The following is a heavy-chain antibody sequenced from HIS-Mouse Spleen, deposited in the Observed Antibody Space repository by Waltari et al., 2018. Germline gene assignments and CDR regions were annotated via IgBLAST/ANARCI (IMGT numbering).Heavy chain of an antibody. CDR2: IIPILGIA. CDR3: ARHPEIAAAVGAFDI. Sequence: QVQLVQSGAEVKKPGSSVKVSCKASGGTFSSYAISWVRRAPGQRLEWMGRIIPILGIANYAQKFQGRVTITADKYTSTAYMELSSLRSEDTAVYYCARHPEIAAAVGAFDIWGQGTMVTVSS. V-gene: IGHV1-69*04. J-gene: IGHJ3*02. CDR1: GGTFSSYA. D-gene: IGHD6-13*01.